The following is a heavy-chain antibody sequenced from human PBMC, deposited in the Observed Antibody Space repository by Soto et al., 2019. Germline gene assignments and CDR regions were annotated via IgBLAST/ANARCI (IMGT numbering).Heavy chain of an antibody. CDR1: GFTFRDYV. CDR2: ISGDGEST. Sequence: EMQLLDSGGDLVHPGGSLRLSCGASGFTFRDYVMGWVRQAPGKGLEWVSGISGDGESTDYTDSVKGRFTISRDNSKNTVYLQMNRLRADDTALYCCVKGGLIRRFDSWGQGTLVTVSS. V-gene: IGHV3-23*01. D-gene: IGHD3-16*01. CDR3: VKGGLIRRFDS. J-gene: IGHJ4*02.